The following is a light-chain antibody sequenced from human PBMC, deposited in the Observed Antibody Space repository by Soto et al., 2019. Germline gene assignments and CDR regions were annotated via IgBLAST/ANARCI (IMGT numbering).Light chain of an antibody. V-gene: IGKV3-20*01. Sequence: EIVLTQSPGTLSLSPGERATLSCRASQSVNRNYLAWYQQKPGQAPRLLIYHTSSRATGIPDRFSGTGSGIDFALTISRLEPEDFAVYYCQQYGRSPPTFGPGTKVDIK. CDR1: QSVNRNY. J-gene: IGKJ3*01. CDR2: HTS. CDR3: QQYGRSPPT.